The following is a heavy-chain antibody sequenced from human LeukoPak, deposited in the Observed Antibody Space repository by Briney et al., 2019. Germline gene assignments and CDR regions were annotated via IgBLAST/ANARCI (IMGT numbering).Heavy chain of an antibody. CDR1: GGTFSSYA. D-gene: IGHD6-6*01. CDR3: ARGGIAAGPGGEDY. J-gene: IGHJ4*02. Sequence: SVKVSCKASGGTFSSYAISWVRQAPGQGLEWIGGIIPIFGTANYAQKFQGRVTITADESTSTAYMELSSLRSEDTAVYYCARGGIAAGPGGEDYWGRGTLVTVSS. V-gene: IGHV1-69*13. CDR2: IIPIFGTA.